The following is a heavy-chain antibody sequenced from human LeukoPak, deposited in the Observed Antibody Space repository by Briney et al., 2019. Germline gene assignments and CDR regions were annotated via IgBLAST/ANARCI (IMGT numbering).Heavy chain of an antibody. V-gene: IGHV3-48*03. CDR1: GFTFSSYE. Sequence: SGGSLRLSCAASGFTFSSYEMNWVRQAPGKGLEWVSYISTTGSSIYYADSVKGRFTISRDSVKNLLYLQMNSLRAEDTAVYYCARVQRGIAVALDYWGQGTLATVSS. D-gene: IGHD6-19*01. J-gene: IGHJ4*02. CDR3: ARVQRGIAVALDY. CDR2: ISTTGSSI.